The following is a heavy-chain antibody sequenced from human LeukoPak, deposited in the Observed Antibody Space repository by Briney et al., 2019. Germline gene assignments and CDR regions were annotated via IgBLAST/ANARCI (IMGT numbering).Heavy chain of an antibody. D-gene: IGHD3-16*02. J-gene: IGHJ4*02. CDR1: GFTVRSNY. CDR3: ARDFTGDTFGGVIAPDY. Sequence: GGSLRLSCAASGFTVRSNYMSWVRQAPGKGLEWVSVIYSVGSTYYADPVKGRFTISRDNSKNTLYLQMNSLRAEDMAVYYCARDFTGDTFGGVIAPDYWGQGTLVTVSS. CDR2: IYSVGST. V-gene: IGHV3-53*01.